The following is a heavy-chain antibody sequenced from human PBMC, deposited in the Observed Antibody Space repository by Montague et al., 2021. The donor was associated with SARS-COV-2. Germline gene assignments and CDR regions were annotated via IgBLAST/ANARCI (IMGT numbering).Heavy chain of an antibody. CDR2: ISGSGGST. CDR1: GFTFSSYA. Sequence: SLRLSCAASGFTFSSYAMSWVRQAPGKGLEWVSAISGSGGSTYYADSVKGRFTISRDNSKDTLYLQMNSLRAEDTAVYYCVKDALLLWFGELSRFNERYYFDYWGQGTLVTVSS. CDR3: VKDALLLWFGELSRFNERYYFDY. J-gene: IGHJ4*02. V-gene: IGHV3-23*01. D-gene: IGHD3-10*01.